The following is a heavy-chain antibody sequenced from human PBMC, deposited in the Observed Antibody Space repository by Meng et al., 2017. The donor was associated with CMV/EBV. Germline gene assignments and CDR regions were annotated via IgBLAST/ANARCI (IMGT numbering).Heavy chain of an antibody. CDR3: ARSTTHVDTAMPNRGYYYGMDV. V-gene: IGHV1-69*05. J-gene: IGHJ6*02. CDR2: IIPIFGTA. D-gene: IGHD5-18*01. Sequence: SVKVSCKASGGTFSSYAISWVRQAPGQGLEWMGGIIPIFGTANYAQKFQGRVTITTDESTSTAYMELSSLRSEDTAEYYCARSTTHVDTAMPNRGYYYGMDVWGQGTTVTVSS. CDR1: GGTFSSYA.